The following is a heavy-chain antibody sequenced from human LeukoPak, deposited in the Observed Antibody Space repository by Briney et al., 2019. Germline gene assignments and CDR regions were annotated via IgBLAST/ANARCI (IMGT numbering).Heavy chain of an antibody. CDR2: IIPILGIA. CDR1: GGTFSSYA. V-gene: IGHV1-69*04. Sequence: SVKVSCKASGGTFSSYAISWVRQAPGQGLEWMGRIIPILGIANYAQKFQGRVTITADKSTSTAYMELSSLRSEDTAVYYCARGPIVVVPALDYYYGMDVWGQGTTVTVSS. CDR3: ARGPIVVVPALDYYYGMDV. D-gene: IGHD2-2*01. J-gene: IGHJ6*02.